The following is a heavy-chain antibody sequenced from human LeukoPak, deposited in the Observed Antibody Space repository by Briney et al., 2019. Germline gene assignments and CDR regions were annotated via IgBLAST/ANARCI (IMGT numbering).Heavy chain of an antibody. CDR1: GGSFSGYY. D-gene: IGHD3-3*01. V-gene: IGHV4-34*01. CDR2: INHSGST. CDR3: ASVYDFWSGYSDY. Sequence: SETLSLTCAVYGGSFSGYYWSWIRQPPGKGLEWIGEINHSGSTNYNPSLKSRATISVDTSKNQFSLKLSSVTAADTAVYYCASVYDFWSGYSDYWGQGTLVTVSS. J-gene: IGHJ4*02.